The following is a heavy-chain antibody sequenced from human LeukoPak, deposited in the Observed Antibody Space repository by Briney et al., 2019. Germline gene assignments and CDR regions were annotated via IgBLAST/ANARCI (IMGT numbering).Heavy chain of an antibody. Sequence: SVKVSCKASGGTFSSYSISWVRQAPGQGLEWMGGIIPIFDTADYAQKFQGRVTITADESTSTAYMELSSLRSEDTAVYYCARSGVNWNDVGWGQGTLVTVSS. V-gene: IGHV1-69*13. CDR1: GGTFSSYS. J-gene: IGHJ4*02. CDR2: IIPIFDTA. CDR3: ARSGVNWNDVG. D-gene: IGHD1-1*01.